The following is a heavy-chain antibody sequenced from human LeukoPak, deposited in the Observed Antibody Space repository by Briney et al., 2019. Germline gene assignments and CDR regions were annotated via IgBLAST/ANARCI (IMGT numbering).Heavy chain of an antibody. V-gene: IGHV5-51*01. J-gene: IGHJ4*02. D-gene: IGHD6-13*01. CDR1: GYSSSSYW. Sequence: GESLKISCKGSGYSSSSYWIGWVRQMPGKGLECMGIIYPGDSDTRYSPSFQGQVTISADKSISTIYLQWSSLKASDTAMYYCARQQIYQLGPNFDSWGQGTLVTVSS. CDR3: ARQQIYQLGPNFDS. CDR2: IYPGDSDT.